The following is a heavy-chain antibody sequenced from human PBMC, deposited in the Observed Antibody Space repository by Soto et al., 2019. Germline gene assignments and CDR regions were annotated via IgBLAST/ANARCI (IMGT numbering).Heavy chain of an antibody. CDR1: GFTFSNAW. CDR3: TEAPEFPRIAVAGTDAFDI. V-gene: IGHV3-15*01. D-gene: IGHD6-19*01. J-gene: IGHJ3*02. CDR2: IKSKTDGGTT. Sequence: LRLSCAASGFTFSNAWMSWVRQAPGKGLEWVGRIKSKTDGGTTDYAAPVKGRFTISRDDSKNTLYLQMNSLKTEDTAVYYCTEAPEFPRIAVAGTDAFDIWGQGTMVTV.